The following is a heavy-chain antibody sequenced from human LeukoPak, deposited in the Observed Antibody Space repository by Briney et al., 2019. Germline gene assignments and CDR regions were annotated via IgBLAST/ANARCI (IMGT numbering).Heavy chain of an antibody. CDR2: IRYDGSDK. CDR3: AKGDTS. J-gene: IGHJ5*02. V-gene: IGHV3-30*02. CDR1: GFNFSSYD. Sequence: PGGSLRLSCAASGFNFSSYDMHWVRQAPGKGLEWVAFIRYDGSDKYYADSVKGRFTISRDNSKNTLYLQMNSLRTGDTAVYYCAKGDTSWGQGTLVTVSS. D-gene: IGHD2-21*02.